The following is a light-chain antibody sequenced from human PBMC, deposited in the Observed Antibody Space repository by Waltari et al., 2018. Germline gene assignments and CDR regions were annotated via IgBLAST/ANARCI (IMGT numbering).Light chain of an antibody. Sequence: ETVLTQSPGTLSVSPGERATLSCRASQSISSNFLAWYQQRPGQTPGLLIYSLSKRAPGIPARFSGSGSGTDFTLTITRLEPEDGAVYYCQQYYTSPRTFGGGTKGEVK. J-gene: IGKJ4*01. CDR1: QSISSNF. CDR3: QQYYTSPRT. V-gene: IGKV3-20*01. CDR2: SLS.